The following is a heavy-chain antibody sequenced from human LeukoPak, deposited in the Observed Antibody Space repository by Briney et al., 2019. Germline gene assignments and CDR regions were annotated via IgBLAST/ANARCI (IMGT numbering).Heavy chain of an antibody. V-gene: IGHV3-23*01. Sequence: RASLRLSCAASGFTFSSYAMSWVRQAPGKGLEWVSAISGSGGSTYYADSVKGRFTISRDNSKNTLYLQMNSLRAEDTAVYYCAGSTVTTVSYYYGMDVWGQGTTVTVSS. CDR3: AGSTVTTVSYYYGMDV. D-gene: IGHD4-17*01. CDR1: GFTFSSYA. J-gene: IGHJ6*02. CDR2: ISGSGGST.